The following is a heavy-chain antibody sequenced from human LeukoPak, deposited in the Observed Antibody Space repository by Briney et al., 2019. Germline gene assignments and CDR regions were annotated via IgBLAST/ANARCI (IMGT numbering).Heavy chain of an antibody. V-gene: IGHV3-23*01. CDR3: ARVSALRSSGWFGVFDF. J-gene: IGHJ4*02. CDR2: ISVSDSST. Sequence: GGSLRLSSAASRFIFTYFTMTWVRQAPGKGLEWVSGISVSDSSTYSADSVKGRFAISRDDSQNTLYLHMNSLRAEDTAIYYCARVSALRSSGWFGVFDFWGQGTQVTVSS. D-gene: IGHD6-19*01. CDR1: RFIFTYFT.